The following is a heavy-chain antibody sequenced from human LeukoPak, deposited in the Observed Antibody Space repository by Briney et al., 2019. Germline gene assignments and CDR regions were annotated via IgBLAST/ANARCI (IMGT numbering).Heavy chain of an antibody. CDR1: GFTFDDYA. Sequence: PGGSLRLSCAASGFTFDDYAMHWVRQAPGKGLEWVSGISWNSGSIGYADSVKGRFTISRDNAKNSLYLQMNSLRAEDTALYYCARVLSGRGSLYSYYYYMDVWGKGTTVTISS. V-gene: IGHV3-9*01. D-gene: IGHD3-10*01. CDR2: ISWNSGSI. CDR3: ARVLSGRGSLYSYYYYMDV. J-gene: IGHJ6*03.